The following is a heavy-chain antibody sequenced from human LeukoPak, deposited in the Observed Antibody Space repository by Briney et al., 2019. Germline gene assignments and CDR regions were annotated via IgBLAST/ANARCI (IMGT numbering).Heavy chain of an antibody. J-gene: IGHJ4*02. V-gene: IGHV3-30*14. CDR1: GFTFSSYA. CDR3: AYYDSSGYYFNQHNRDY. CDR2: ISFDGNNK. D-gene: IGHD3-22*01. Sequence: GGSLRLSCAASGFTFSSYAIHWVRQGPGKGLEWVAVISFDGNNKYYADSVKGRFTISRDNSKNTLSLQMNSLRPEDTAVYYCAYYDSSGYYFNQHNRDYWGQGTLVTVSS.